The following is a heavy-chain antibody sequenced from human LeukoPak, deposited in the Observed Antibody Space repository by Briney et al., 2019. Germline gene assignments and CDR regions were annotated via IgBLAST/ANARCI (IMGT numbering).Heavy chain of an antibody. Sequence: GGSLRLSCAASGFTVSSSYMSWVRQAPGKGLEWVSLIYSGGRIYYADSVKGRFTISRDNSKNTLYLQMNSLRAEDTAVYYCAKDSWCGGDCWYFDYWGQGTLVTVSS. D-gene: IGHD2-21*01. J-gene: IGHJ4*02. CDR2: IYSGGRI. CDR1: GFTVSSSY. V-gene: IGHV3-66*01. CDR3: AKDSWCGGDCWYFDY.